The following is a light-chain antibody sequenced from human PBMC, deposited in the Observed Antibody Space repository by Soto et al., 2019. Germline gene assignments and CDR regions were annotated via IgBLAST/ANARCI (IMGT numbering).Light chain of an antibody. V-gene: IGKV1-9*01. CDR2: AAS. J-gene: IGKJ5*01. Sequence: GESVTITCRASQVISTSLAWYQVKPGKAPKLLIYAASTLESGVPSRFSATVSGTEFTLTISSLQSEDFAVYFCQQYNNWPITFGQGTRLEIK. CDR1: QVISTS. CDR3: QQYNNWPIT.